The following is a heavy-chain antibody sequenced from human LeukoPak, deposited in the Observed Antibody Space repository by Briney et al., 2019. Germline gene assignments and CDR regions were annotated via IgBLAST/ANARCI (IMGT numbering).Heavy chain of an antibody. CDR1: GFTVSSNY. J-gene: IGHJ6*03. D-gene: IGHD3-10*01. V-gene: IGHV3-66*02. Sequence: AGGSLRLSCAASGFTVSSNYMSWVRQAPGKGLEWVSVIYSGGSTYYADSVKGRFTISRDNSKNTLYLQMNSLRAEDTAVYYCAKDSGSYNYYYYMDVWGKGTTVTMSS. CDR2: IYSGGST. CDR3: AKDSGSYNYYYYMDV.